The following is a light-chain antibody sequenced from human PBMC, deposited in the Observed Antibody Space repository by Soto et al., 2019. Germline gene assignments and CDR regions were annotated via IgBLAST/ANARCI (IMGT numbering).Light chain of an antibody. V-gene: IGKV1-39*01. CDR3: QQSYRIPYT. CDR1: QTVSTY. Sequence: DIQMTQSPSSLPASIGDTVTITCRASQTVSTYLHWYQQHPGKAPKLLIHGASTLQGGVPSRFSGNGIGTDFTLTITGLQPEDFATYYCQQSYRIPYTGGQGTKLEIK. CDR2: GAS. J-gene: IGKJ2*01.